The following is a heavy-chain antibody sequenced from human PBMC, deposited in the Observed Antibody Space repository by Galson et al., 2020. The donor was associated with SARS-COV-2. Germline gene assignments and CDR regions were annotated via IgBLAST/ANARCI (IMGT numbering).Heavy chain of an antibody. CDR1: GFTFSSYG. J-gene: IGHJ6*02. D-gene: IGHD1-26*01. CDR2: ISYDGSNK. Sequence: TGGSLRLSCAASGFTFSSYGMHWVRLAPGKGLEWVAVISYDGSNKYYADSVKGRFTISRDNSKNTLYLQMNSLRAEDTAVYYCAKETVGATKDYYYGMDVWGQGTTVTVSS. V-gene: IGHV3-30*18. CDR3: AKETVGATKDYYYGMDV.